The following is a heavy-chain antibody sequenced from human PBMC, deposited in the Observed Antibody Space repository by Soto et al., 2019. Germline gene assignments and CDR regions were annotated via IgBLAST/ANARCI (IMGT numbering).Heavy chain of an antibody. V-gene: IGHV2-5*02. D-gene: IGHD2-21*02. Sequence: QITLKESGPTLVKPTQTLTLTCTFSAFSLSTGGVGVGWIRQPPGTALEWLALIYWDDDKRYSPSLSSRLTLTKDTSKNQVVLTMTNMDPVDTATYYCIQSRCGGDCLQSYASYYYYGMDVWGQGTTVTVSS. J-gene: IGHJ6*02. CDR3: IQSRCGGDCLQSYASYYYYGMDV. CDR1: AFSLSTGGVG. CDR2: IYWDDDK.